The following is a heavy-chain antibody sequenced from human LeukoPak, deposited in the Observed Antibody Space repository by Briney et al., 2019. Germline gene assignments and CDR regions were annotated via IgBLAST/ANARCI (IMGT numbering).Heavy chain of an antibody. J-gene: IGHJ6*02. CDR2: FDPEDGET. CDR1: GYTLTELS. V-gene: IGHV1-24*01. CDR3: ATDIEGRVAAAGRLYYYYYGMDV. D-gene: IGHD6-13*01. Sequence: ASVKVSCKVSGYTLTELSMHWVRQAPGKGLEWMGGFDPEDGETIYAQKFQGRVTMTEDTSTDTAYMELSSLRSEDTAVYYCATDIEGRVAAAGRLYYYYYGMDVWGQGTTVTVSS.